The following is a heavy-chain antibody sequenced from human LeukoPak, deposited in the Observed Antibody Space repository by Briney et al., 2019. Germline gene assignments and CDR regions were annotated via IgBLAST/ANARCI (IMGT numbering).Heavy chain of an antibody. J-gene: IGHJ4*02. V-gene: IGHV4-38-2*02. Sequence: SETLSLTCAVSGYSISSGYYWGWIRQPPGKGLEWIGSIYHSGSTYYNPSLKSRVTISVDTSKNQFSLKLSSVTAADTAVYYCARDRPYDFWPYWGQGILLTVSS. CDR2: IYHSGST. CDR1: GYSISSGYY. CDR3: ARDRPYDFWPY. D-gene: IGHD3-3*01.